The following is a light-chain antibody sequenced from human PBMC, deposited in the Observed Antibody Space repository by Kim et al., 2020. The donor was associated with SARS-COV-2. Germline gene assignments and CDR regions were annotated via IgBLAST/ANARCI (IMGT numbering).Light chain of an antibody. CDR1: NLKNYY. CDR2: VKS. Sequence: AWGKTVRPKCKGDNLKNYYAPWYQQRPEQAPVLVLYVKSNRPSGIPDRFSGSASGNTASLTITGAQAEDEADYYGNSRDSSGDHVVFGGGTQLTVL. CDR3: NSRDSSGDHVV. V-gene: IGLV3-19*01. J-gene: IGLJ3*02.